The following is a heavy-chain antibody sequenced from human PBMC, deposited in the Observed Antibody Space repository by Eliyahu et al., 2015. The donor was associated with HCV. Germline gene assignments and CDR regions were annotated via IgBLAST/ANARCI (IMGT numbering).Heavy chain of an antibody. CDR3: ARSYSTSQSHSAMHV. V-gene: IGHV1-3*04. J-gene: IGHJ6*02. CDR2: INTGDGDT. CDR1: GYSFTDYD. D-gene: IGHD2/OR15-2a*01. Sequence: QVYLVQSGAEVKQPGASVKVSCWGYGYSFTDYDVHWVRQAPGQGLEYLGWINTGDGDTEYSQSVQARVTXAWDSSASTATLHLSSLTSEDTAIYYCARSYSTSQSHSAMHVWGQGTSVTVSS.